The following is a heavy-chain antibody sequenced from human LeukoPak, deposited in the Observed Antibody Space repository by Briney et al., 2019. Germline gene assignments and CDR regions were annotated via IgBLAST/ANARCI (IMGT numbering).Heavy chain of an antibody. V-gene: IGHV3-74*01. CDR1: GFTFSSYW. CDR2: INSDGSST. Sequence: GGSLRLSRAASGFTFSSYWMHWVRQAPGKGLVWVSRINSDGSSTSYADSVKGRFTISRDNAKNTLYLQMNSLGAEDTAVYYCARGGSGWYVGGSFDYWGQGTLVTVSS. J-gene: IGHJ4*02. D-gene: IGHD6-19*01. CDR3: ARGGSGWYVGGSFDY.